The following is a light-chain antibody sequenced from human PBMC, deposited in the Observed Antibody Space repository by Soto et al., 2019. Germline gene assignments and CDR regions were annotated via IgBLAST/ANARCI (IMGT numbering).Light chain of an antibody. V-gene: IGKV3D-15*01. CDR2: GAS. CDR1: QSVSTN. Sequence: IVMTQSPATLSVSPGQRATLSCRASQSVSTNLAWYQQKPGPAPRLLIYGASTWATGIPARFSGSGSGTEFTLTISGLRSDDFAVYYCQQYSNWPPWTFGQGTRV. J-gene: IGKJ1*01. CDR3: QQYSNWPPWT.